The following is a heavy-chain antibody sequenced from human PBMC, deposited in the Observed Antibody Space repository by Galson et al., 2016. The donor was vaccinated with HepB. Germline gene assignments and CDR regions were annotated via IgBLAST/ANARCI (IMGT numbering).Heavy chain of an antibody. Sequence: SVKVSCKASGGTFDSCAISWVRQAPGQGLEWMGRIIPILGTTNYAQRLQGRVTITADVYTNTVYMELSSLRSEDTAVYYCARVDDYYDRYGHYRHPGFDYWGQGTLVTVSS. CDR2: IIPILGTT. V-gene: IGHV1-69*13. CDR3: ARVDDYYDRYGHYRHPGFDY. CDR1: GGTFDSCA. J-gene: IGHJ4*02. D-gene: IGHD3-22*01.